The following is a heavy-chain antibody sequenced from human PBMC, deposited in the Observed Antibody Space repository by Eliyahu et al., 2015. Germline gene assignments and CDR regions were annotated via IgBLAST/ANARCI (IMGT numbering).Heavy chain of an antibody. D-gene: IGHD6-13*01. J-gene: IGHJ4*02. V-gene: IGHV3-48*02. CDR1: GFTFSXYS. CDR3: ARDGTAFDY. Sequence: EVQLVESGGGLVQPGGSRXLXXAAXGFTFSXYSMNWVRQAPGKGLGWVSYISSSSSTIYYADSVKGRFTISRDNAKNSLYLQMNSLRDEDTAVYYCARDGTAFDYWGQGTLVTVSS. CDR2: ISSSSSTI.